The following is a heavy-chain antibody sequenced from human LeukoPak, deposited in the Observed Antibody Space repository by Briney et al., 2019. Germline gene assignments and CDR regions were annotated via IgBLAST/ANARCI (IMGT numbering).Heavy chain of an antibody. V-gene: IGHV3-30*02. CDR2: IRYDGSNK. J-gene: IGHJ4*02. CDR3: AKYAAAGAYDRHSEIDS. CDR1: GFTFSSYG. D-gene: IGHD3-22*01. Sequence: GGSLRLSCAASGFTFSSYGIHWVRQAPGKGLEWVAFIRYDGSNKYSADSLKGQGRFTISRDNSKNTLFLEMNSLRPEDTAVYYCAKYAAAGAYDRHSEIDSWGQGTLVTVSS.